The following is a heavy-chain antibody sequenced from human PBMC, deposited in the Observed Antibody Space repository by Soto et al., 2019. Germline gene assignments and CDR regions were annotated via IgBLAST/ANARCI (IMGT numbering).Heavy chain of an antibody. CDR1: GFTFSDYY. J-gene: IGHJ3*02. CDR2: ISSSSSYT. D-gene: IGHD4-17*01. Sequence: AGGSLRLSCAASGFTFSDYYMSWIRQAPGKGLEWVSYISSSSSYTNYADSVKGRFTISRDNAKNSLYLQMNSLRAEDTAVYYCARVSPHYGGNHDAFDIWGQGTMATVSS. V-gene: IGHV3-11*06. CDR3: ARVSPHYGGNHDAFDI.